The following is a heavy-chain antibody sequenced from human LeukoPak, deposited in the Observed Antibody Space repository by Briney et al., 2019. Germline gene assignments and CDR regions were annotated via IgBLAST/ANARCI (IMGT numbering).Heavy chain of an antibody. D-gene: IGHD3-22*01. CDR1: GGSFSGYY. CDR2: INHSGST. Sequence: SETLSPTCAVYGGSFSGYYWSWIRQPPGKGLEWIGEINHSGSTNYNPSLKSRVTISVDTSKNQFSLKLSSVTAADTAVYYCARQRRALYYYDSSGQFLFDYWGQGTLVTVSS. J-gene: IGHJ4*02. V-gene: IGHV4-34*01. CDR3: ARQRRALYYYDSSGQFLFDY.